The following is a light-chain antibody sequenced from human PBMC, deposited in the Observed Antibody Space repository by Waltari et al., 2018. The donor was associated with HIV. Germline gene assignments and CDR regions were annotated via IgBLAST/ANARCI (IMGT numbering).Light chain of an antibody. J-gene: IGLJ2*01. CDR1: SSAVGGYNL. CDR2: EVT. Sequence: QYALTQPPPASGSPGQSVPTPCIGTSSAVGGYNLVRSSQQHPGKAPRLMIFEVTNRPSGVPARFSGSKTGNTASLTVSGLQADDEADYYCSSYAGSNNLVFGGGTKLTVL. V-gene: IGLV2-8*01. CDR3: SSYAGSNNLV.